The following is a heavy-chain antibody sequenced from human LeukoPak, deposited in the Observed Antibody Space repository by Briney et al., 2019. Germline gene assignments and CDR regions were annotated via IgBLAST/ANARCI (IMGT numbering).Heavy chain of an antibody. CDR1: GGSFSGYY. CDR2: INHSGST. D-gene: IGHD5-24*01. CDR3: ARWASVGRWLQPDY. J-gene: IGHJ4*02. Sequence: SETLYLTCAVYGGSFSGYYWSWMRQPPGEGLEWIGEINHSGSTNYNPSIKSRVTISVDTSKNQFSLKLSSVTAADTAVYYCARWASVGRWLQPDYWGQGTLVTVSS. V-gene: IGHV4-34*01.